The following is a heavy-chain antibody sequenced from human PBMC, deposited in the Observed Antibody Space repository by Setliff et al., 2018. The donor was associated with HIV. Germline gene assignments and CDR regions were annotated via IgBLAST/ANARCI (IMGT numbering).Heavy chain of an antibody. J-gene: IGHJ4*02. D-gene: IGHD6-19*01. CDR1: GGSTSSYH. CDR3: ARQGAVTGHSFDS. Sequence: SETLSLTCRVSGGSTSSYHWSWIRQPPGKGLEWIGHIYKSGSANYSPSLKGRVTISADTSRNQFSLKLTSVTAADTAIYYCARQGAVTGHSFDSWGPGALVTVSS. CDR2: IYKSGSA. V-gene: IGHV4-59*08.